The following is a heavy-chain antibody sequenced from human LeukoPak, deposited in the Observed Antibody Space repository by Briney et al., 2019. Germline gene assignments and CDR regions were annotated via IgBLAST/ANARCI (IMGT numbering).Heavy chain of an antibody. CDR3: ARDGSGYYGSGIQLNWFDP. D-gene: IGHD3-10*01. Sequence: ASVKVSCKASVYTFTSYGISWVRQAPAQGLEWMGWISAYNCNTNYAQKLQRRVTMTTNTSTSTAYMELRSLRSDDTAVYYCARDGSGYYGSGIQLNWFDPWGQGTLVTVS. CDR2: ISAYNCNT. J-gene: IGHJ5*02. CDR1: VYTFTSYG. V-gene: IGHV1-18*01.